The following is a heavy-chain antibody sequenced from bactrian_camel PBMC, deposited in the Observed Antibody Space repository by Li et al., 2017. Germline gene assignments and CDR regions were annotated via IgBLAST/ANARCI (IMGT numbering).Heavy chain of an antibody. CDR1: GYTRSNYC. CDR2: IDSSGGRT. Sequence: HVQLVESGGGSVQSGGSLGLSCAASGYTRSNYCVAWFRQAPGKGLEWISGIDSSGGRTYYVESVKGRFTISRDNAKKMLWLQMNSLKPEDTATYYCLPAFYSRAFPLKWGQGTQVTVS. D-gene: IGHD2*01. CDR3: LPAFYSRAFPLK. J-gene: IGHJ4*01. V-gene: IGHV3S1*01.